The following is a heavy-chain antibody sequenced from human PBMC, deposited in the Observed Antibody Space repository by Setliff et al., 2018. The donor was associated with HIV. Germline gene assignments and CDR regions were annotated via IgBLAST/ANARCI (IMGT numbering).Heavy chain of an antibody. CDR2: IVPILSTA. CDR3: AIGSFISAKTNSPLDP. Sequence: SVKVSCKASGGTFSNYVFSWVRQARGQGLEWMGGIVPILSTANYAQKFQGRVTLTEDTSTDTAYMELSGLRSEDTAVYYCAIGSFISAKTNSPLDPWGQGTVVTVSS. J-gene: IGHJ5*02. V-gene: IGHV1-69*10. CDR1: GGTFSNYV. D-gene: IGHD1-20*01.